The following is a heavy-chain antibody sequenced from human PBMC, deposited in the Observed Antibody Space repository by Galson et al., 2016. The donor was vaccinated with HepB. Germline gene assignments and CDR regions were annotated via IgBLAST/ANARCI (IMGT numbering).Heavy chain of an antibody. CDR2: ITTNGYCT. Sequence: SLRLPCAGSGFTFSEHNIQWVRQAPGKGLEEVSGITTNGYCTYYADSVKGRFTIFRDNSKSTLYLQISSLTAEDTAVFYCLKEGGTPVFWWGQGTLVTFSS. V-gene: IGHV3-64D*06. CDR3: LKEGGTPVFW. D-gene: IGHD3-16*01. J-gene: IGHJ4*02. CDR1: GFTFSEHN.